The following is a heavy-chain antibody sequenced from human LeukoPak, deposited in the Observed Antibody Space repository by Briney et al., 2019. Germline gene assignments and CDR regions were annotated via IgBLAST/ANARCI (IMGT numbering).Heavy chain of an antibody. CDR3: AKASQYCSSTSCYLYFDY. Sequence: GGSLRLSCAASGFAFSSYAMSWVRQAPGKGLEWLSAISCSGGSTYYADSVKGRFTISRDNSKNTLYLQMNSLRAEDTAVYYCAKASQYCSSTSCYLYFDYWGQGTLVTVSS. V-gene: IGHV3-23*01. D-gene: IGHD2-2*01. CDR2: ISCSGGST. J-gene: IGHJ4*02. CDR1: GFAFSSYA.